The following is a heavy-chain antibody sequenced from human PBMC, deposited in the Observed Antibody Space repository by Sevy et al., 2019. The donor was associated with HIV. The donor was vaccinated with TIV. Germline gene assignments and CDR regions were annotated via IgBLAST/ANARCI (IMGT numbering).Heavy chain of an antibody. J-gene: IGHJ6*03. CDR1: GYSFPSYW. CDR2: IYPGDSDT. CDR3: AGVWGGGCTNGVCYSGVGYCYCYLDV. Sequence: GESLKISCKGSGYSFPSYWIGWVRQMPGKGLEWMGIIYPGDSDTRYSLSFQGQVTISADKSISTAYAQWSRLKASDTARDYCAGVWGGGCTNGVCYSGVGYCYCYLDVWGKGTTVTVSS. D-gene: IGHD2-8*01. V-gene: IGHV5-51*01.